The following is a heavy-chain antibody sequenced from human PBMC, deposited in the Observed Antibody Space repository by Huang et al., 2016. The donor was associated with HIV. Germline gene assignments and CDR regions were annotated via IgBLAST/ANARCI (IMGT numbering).Heavy chain of an antibody. CDR3: ARDHYYSNRWKRNDASFL. CDR1: GYDFGSYG. CDR2: IGSDSRDT. J-gene: IGHJ3*01. D-gene: IGHD4-4*01. V-gene: IGHV1-18*01. Sequence: QVQLVQSGGEVMQPGASVRVSCKASGYDFGSYGRSWVRQAPGQGLGGRGWIGSDSRDTRSEQKFQGRVTMTTDTSTTTTYMELRSLRSYDTAMYYCARDHYYSNRWKRNDASFLWGQGTMITVSS.